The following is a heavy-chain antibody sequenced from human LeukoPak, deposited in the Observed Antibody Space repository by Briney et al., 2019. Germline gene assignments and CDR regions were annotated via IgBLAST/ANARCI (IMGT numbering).Heavy chain of an antibody. J-gene: IGHJ5*02. V-gene: IGHV3-48*03. Sequence: GSLRLSCAASGFTFSSYEINWVRQAPGKRLEGVSYIISSGSTIYYAHSVKGRFTISRDNAKNSLYLQMNRLRAEDTAVYYCAREAIAAAFAPWGQGTLVTVSS. CDR2: IISSGSTI. CDR1: GFTFSSYE. CDR3: AREAIAAAFAP. D-gene: IGHD6-13*01.